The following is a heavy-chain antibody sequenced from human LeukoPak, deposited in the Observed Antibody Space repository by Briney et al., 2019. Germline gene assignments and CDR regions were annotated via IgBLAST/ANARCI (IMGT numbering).Heavy chain of an antibody. Sequence: SETLSLTCTVSGGSVSSGSYYWSWLRQPPGKGLEWIGYIYYSGSTNYNPSLKSRVTISVDTSKNQFSLTLSSGTAADTAVYYCASRTTGTTKWFDPWGQGTLVTVSS. V-gene: IGHV4-61*01. CDR3: ASRTTGTTKWFDP. J-gene: IGHJ5*02. D-gene: IGHD1-1*01. CDR2: IYYSGST. CDR1: GGSVSSGSYY.